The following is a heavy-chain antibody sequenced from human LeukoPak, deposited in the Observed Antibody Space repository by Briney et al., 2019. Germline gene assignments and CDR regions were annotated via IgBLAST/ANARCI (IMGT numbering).Heavy chain of an antibody. J-gene: IGHJ5*02. V-gene: IGHV4-39*07. CDR1: GDSISSSSYY. D-gene: IGHD3-10*01. CDR2: IYYSGST. CDR3: ARGGYYGSGNDFRFDP. Sequence: SETLSLTCTVSGDSISSSSYYWGWIRQPPGKGLGWIGSIYYSGSTYYNPSLKSRVTISVDTSKNQFSLKLSSVTAADTAVYYCARGGYYGSGNDFRFDPWGQGTLVTVSS.